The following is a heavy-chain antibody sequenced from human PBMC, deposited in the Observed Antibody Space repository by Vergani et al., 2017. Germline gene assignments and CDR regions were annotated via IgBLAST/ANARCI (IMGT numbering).Heavy chain of an antibody. CDR1: GGSFSGYY. CDR2: INHSGST. V-gene: IGHV4-34*01. J-gene: IGHJ4*02. D-gene: IGHD3-16*01. Sequence: QVQLQQWGAGLLKPSETLSLTCAVCGGSFSGYYWSWIRQPPGKGLEWIGEINHSGSTNYNPSLKSRVTISVDTSKNQFSLKLSSLTAADTAVYYCARGAPGDPPYFDYWGQGTLVTVSS. CDR3: ARGAPGDPPYFDY.